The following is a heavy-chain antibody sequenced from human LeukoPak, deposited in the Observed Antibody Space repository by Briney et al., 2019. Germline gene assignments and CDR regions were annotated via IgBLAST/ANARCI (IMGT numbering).Heavy chain of an antibody. CDR1: GFTFSSYA. CDR3: ATLTRGYCFDF. Sequence: GGSLRLSCAASGFTFSSYALHWVRQAPDKGLEWVAVISYDGSNKYYADSVKGRFTISRDNSKNTLYLQMNSLRAEDTAVYYCATLTRGYCFDFWGQGTLVTVSS. J-gene: IGHJ4*02. V-gene: IGHV3-30-3*01. CDR2: ISYDGSNK. D-gene: IGHD5-12*01.